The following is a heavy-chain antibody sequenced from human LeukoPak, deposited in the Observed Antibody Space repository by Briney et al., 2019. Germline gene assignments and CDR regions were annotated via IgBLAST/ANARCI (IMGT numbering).Heavy chain of an antibody. V-gene: IGHV3-23*01. D-gene: IGHD2-8*01. Sequence: GGSLRLSCAASGFTFSIHAMSWVRQAPGKGLEWVSTISGSGGSTNYADSVKGRFTISRDNSKNTLYLQMNSLRAEDTAVYYCAKGHCTNGICWLDWGQGTLVTVSS. J-gene: IGHJ4*02. CDR2: ISGSGGST. CDR3: AKGHCTNGICWLD. CDR1: GFTFSIHA.